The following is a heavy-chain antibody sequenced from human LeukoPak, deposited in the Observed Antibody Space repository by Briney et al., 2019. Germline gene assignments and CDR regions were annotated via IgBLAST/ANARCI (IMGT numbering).Heavy chain of an antibody. CDR3: ARRLGLRAPFDY. CDR1: GDSITTDH. CDR2: IQDSGRT. Sequence: SETLSLTCTVSGDSITTDHWTWLRQPPGKGLEWIGSIQDSGRTNYNPTLQSRVTISADRSESRFSLRLNSVTTADTAVDYCARRLGLRAPFDYWGQGTLATVSP. D-gene: IGHD3-16*01. J-gene: IGHJ4*02. V-gene: IGHV4-59*01.